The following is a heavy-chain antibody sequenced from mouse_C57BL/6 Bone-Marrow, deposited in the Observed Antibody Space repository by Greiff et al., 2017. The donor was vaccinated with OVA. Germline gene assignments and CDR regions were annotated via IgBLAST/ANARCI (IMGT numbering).Heavy chain of an antibody. CDR3: ARSPDGYYVEYAMDY. CDR1: GYSITSGYY. Sequence: ESGPGLVKPSQSLSLTCSVTGYSITSGYYWNWIRQFPGNKLEWMGYISYDGSNNYNPSLKNRISITRDTSKNQFFLKLNSVTTEDTATYYCARSPDGYYVEYAMDYWGQGTSVTVSS. V-gene: IGHV3-6*01. CDR2: ISYDGSN. D-gene: IGHD2-3*01. J-gene: IGHJ4*01.